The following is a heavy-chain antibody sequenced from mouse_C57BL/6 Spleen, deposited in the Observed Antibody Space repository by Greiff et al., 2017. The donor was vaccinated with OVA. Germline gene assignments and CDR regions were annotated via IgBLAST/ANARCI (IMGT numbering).Heavy chain of an antibody. CDR3: ARYWEAYFDY. J-gene: IGHJ2*01. CDR1: GYAFSSSW. Sequence: LQESGPELVKPGASVKISCKASGYAFSSSWMNWVKQRPGKGLEWIGRIYPGDGDTNYNGKFKGKATLTADKSSSTAYMQLSCLTSEDSAVYFCARYWEAYFDYWGQGTTLTVSS. D-gene: IGHD4-1*01. V-gene: IGHV1-82*01. CDR2: IYPGDGDT.